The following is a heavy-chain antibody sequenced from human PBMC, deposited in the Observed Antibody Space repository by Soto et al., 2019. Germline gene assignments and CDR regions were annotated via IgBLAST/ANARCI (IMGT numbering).Heavy chain of an antibody. CDR2: VYYTGST. CDR1: GGSISGSY. V-gene: IGHV4-59*01. Sequence: SETLSLTCSVPGGSISGSYWSWIRQSPGKGLEWLGYVYYTGSTNYSPSLRSRVSISVDTSKNEFSLRLSSVTAADTAVYFCARSVAVPGAHIDYWGQGTQVTVSS. D-gene: IGHD6-19*01. J-gene: IGHJ4*02. CDR3: ARSVAVPGAHIDY.